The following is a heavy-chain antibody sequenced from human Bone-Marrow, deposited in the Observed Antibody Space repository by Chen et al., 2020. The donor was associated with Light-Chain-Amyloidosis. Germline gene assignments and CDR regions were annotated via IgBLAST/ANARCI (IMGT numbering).Heavy chain of an antibody. CDR3: ARPDTAMVTGYYYYGMDV. J-gene: IGHJ6*02. CDR2: IYSGGST. CDR1: GFTVSSNY. Sequence: EVQLVESGGGLIQPGGSLRLSCAAYGFTVSSNYMSWVRQAPGKGLEWVSVIYSGGSTYYADSVKGRFTISRDNSKNTLYLQMNSLRAEDTAVYYCARPDTAMVTGYYYYGMDVWGQGTTVTVSS. V-gene: IGHV3-53*01. D-gene: IGHD5-18*01.